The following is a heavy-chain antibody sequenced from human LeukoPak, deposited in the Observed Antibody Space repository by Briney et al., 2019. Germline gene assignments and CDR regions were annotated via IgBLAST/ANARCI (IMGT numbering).Heavy chain of an antibody. V-gene: IGHV4-59*01. Sequence: KPSETLSLTCTVSGGSMSSYYWSWIRQPPGKGLEWIGYIYYSGSTNYNPSLKSRVTISVDTSKNQFSLKLSSVTAADTAVYYCARGVVVPAAYFDYWGEATLVTVSS. CDR1: GGSMSSYY. CDR2: IYYSGST. CDR3: ARGVVVPAAYFDY. D-gene: IGHD2-2*01. J-gene: IGHJ4*02.